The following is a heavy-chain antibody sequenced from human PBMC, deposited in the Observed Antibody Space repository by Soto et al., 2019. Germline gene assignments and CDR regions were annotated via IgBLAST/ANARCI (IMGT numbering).Heavy chain of an antibody. CDR3: VKVSANSCYLEVPHDY. J-gene: IGHJ4*02. Sequence: GGSLLLSWVSSVFTFSCYAMTWVRQAPGKGLDWVSGITGSGGVTYYADSVKGRFTISRDNSKNTLYLQMNSLRAEDTALYYCVKVSANSCYLEVPHDYWGQGTLVTVSS. CDR2: ITGSGGVT. V-gene: IGHV3-23*01. D-gene: IGHD5-12*01. CDR1: VFTFSCYA.